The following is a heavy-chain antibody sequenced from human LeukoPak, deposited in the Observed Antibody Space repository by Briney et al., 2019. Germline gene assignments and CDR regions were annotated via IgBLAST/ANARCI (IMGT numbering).Heavy chain of an antibody. Sequence: PSETLSLTCAVYGRSFSGYYWSWIRQPPGKGLEWIGEINHSGSTNYNPSLKSRVTISVDTSKNQFSLKLSSVTAADTAVYYCASGLMTTLDYWGQGTLVTVSS. CDR3: ASGLMTTLDY. J-gene: IGHJ4*02. D-gene: IGHD4-17*01. CDR1: GRSFSGYY. CDR2: INHSGST. V-gene: IGHV4-34*01.